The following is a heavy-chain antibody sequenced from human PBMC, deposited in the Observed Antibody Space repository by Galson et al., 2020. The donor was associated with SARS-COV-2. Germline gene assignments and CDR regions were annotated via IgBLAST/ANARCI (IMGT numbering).Heavy chain of an antibody. CDR3: ARMGFTISQGLGGYYYYYMDV. V-gene: IGHV1-69*13. CDR1: GGTFSSYA. Sequence: SVKVSCKASGGTFSSYAISWVRQAPGQGLEWMGGIIPIFGPANYAQKFQGRVTITADESTSTAYMELSSLRSEDTAVYYCARMGFTISQGLGGYYYYYMDVWGKGTTVTVSS. J-gene: IGHJ6*03. CDR2: IIPIFGPA. D-gene: IGHD6-19*01.